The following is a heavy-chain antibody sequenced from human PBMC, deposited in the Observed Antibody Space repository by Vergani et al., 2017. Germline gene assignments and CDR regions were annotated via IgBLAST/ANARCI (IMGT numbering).Heavy chain of an antibody. CDR2: IYYSGST. CDR1: GDSISSSSYY. D-gene: IGHD3-3*02. J-gene: IGHJ4*02. V-gene: IGHV4-39*01. Sequence: QLQLQESGPGLVKPSETLSLTCNVSGDSISSSSYYWGWIRQPPGKGLEWIGNIYYSGSTYYNPSLKSRVTISVDTSKNQFSLKLSTVAAADRAVYYCASSTYYFDYWGQGTLVTVSS. CDR3: ASSTYYFDY.